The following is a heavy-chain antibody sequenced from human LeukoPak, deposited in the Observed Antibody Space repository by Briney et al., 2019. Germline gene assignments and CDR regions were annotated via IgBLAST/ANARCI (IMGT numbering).Heavy chain of an antibody. CDR3: ARPVGGTGAFDI. J-gene: IGHJ3*02. Sequence: SETLSLTCTVSGGSISSSSYYWGWIRQPPGKGLEWIGSIYHSGSTYYNPSLKSRVTISVGTSRNQFSLKLSSVTAADTAVYYCARPVGGTGAFDIWGQGTMVTVSS. V-gene: IGHV4-39*07. CDR1: GGSISSSSYY. CDR2: IYHSGST. D-gene: IGHD1-14*01.